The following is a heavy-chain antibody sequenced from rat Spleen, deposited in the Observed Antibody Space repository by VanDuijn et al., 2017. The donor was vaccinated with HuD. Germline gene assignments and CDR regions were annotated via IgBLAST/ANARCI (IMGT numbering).Heavy chain of an antibody. D-gene: IGHD1-7*01. J-gene: IGHJ3*01. CDR1: GFTFSDYN. Sequence: EVQLVESGGGLVQPGGSLKLSCAASGFTFSDYNMAWVRQAPKKGLEWVAGITYDGSSTFYRDSVKGRFTISRHIAKNTLYLQMDSLRSEDTATYYCARPSYGYPFAYWGQGTLVTVSS. CDR3: ARPSYGYPFAY. CDR2: ITYDGSST. V-gene: IGHV5-7*01.